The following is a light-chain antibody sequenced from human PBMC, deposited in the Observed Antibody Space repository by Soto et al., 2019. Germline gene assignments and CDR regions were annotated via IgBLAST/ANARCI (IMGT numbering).Light chain of an antibody. J-gene: IGKJ5*01. CDR2: GAS. V-gene: IGKV3-15*01. Sequence: EIVMTQSPATLSVSPGERATLSCRASQSVSSNLAWYQQKAGQAPRLLVYGASTRVTDVPPSFSGSGSGTEYTPNISSRLSDDFAVYYCQQYNELSPPITFGQGTILE. CDR1: QSVSSN. CDR3: QQYNELSPPIT.